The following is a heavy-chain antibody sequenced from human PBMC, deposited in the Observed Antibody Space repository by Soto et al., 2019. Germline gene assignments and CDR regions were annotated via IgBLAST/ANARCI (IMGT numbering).Heavy chain of an antibody. V-gene: IGHV4-30-4*01. Sequence: PSETLSLTCTVSGGSISRGDYYWSWIRQPPGKGLEWIGYIYYSGSTYYNPSLKSRVTISVDTSKNQFSLKLSSVTAADTAVYYCAGAGYCSGGSCYSVQENAFDIWGQGTMVTVSS. CDR2: IYYSGST. CDR3: AGAGYCSGGSCYSVQENAFDI. D-gene: IGHD2-15*01. J-gene: IGHJ3*02. CDR1: GGSISRGDYY.